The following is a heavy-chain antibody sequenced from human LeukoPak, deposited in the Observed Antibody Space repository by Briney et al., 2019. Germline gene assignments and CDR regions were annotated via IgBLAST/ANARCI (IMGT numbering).Heavy chain of an antibody. CDR1: GYSFTSYW. CDR3: ARPSYYDILTGYYSDAFDI. CDR2: IYPGDSDT. J-gene: IGHJ3*02. D-gene: IGHD3-9*01. V-gene: IGHV5-51*01. Sequence: PGESLKISCKGSGYSFTSYWSGWVRQMPGKSLEWMGIIYPGDSDTRYSPSFQGRVTISADKSISTAYLQWSSLKASDTAMYYCARPSYYDILTGYYSDAFDIWGQGTMVTVSS.